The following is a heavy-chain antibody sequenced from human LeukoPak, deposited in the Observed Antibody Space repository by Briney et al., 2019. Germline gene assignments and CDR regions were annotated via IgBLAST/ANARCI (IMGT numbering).Heavy chain of an antibody. J-gene: IGHJ4*02. Sequence: ASVKVSCKASGYTFTSYGISWVRQAPGQGLEWVGWISAYNGNTNYAQKLQGRLTMTTDTSTSTAFLELRSLRSDDTAVYYCARDYKFSNGWNYFDYWGQGTLVTVSS. CDR3: ARDYKFSNGWNYFDY. V-gene: IGHV1-18*01. D-gene: IGHD6-19*01. CDR2: ISAYNGNT. CDR1: GYTFTSYG.